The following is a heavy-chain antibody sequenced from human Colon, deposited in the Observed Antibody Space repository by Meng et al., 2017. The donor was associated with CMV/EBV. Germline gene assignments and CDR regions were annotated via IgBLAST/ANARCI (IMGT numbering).Heavy chain of an antibody. D-gene: IGHD3-22*01. CDR1: CYTFTSYG. CDR2: ISAYNDNT. J-gene: IGHJ4*02. V-gene: IGHV1-18*01. CDR3: ARDLYYYYDSSGYDY. Sequence: SCYTFTSYGISWVRQAPGQGLEWMGWISAYNDNTNYAQKLQGRVTMTTDTSTSTAYMELRSLRSDDTAVYYCARDLYYYYDSSGYDYWGQGTLVTVSS.